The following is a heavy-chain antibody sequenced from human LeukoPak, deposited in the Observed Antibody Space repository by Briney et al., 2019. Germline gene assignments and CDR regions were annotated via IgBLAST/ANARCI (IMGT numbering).Heavy chain of an antibody. D-gene: IGHD6-19*01. CDR2: ISSSSSYI. V-gene: IGHV3-21*04. CDR3: AKHGFSSGWPQVPSEH. CDR1: GFTLSSYS. Sequence: PGGSLRLSCAASGFTLSSYSMNWVRQAPGKGLEWVSSISSSSSYIYYADSVKGRFTISRDNAKNSLYLQMNSLRAEDTAVYYCAKHGFSSGWPQVPSEHWGQGTLVTVSS. J-gene: IGHJ4*02.